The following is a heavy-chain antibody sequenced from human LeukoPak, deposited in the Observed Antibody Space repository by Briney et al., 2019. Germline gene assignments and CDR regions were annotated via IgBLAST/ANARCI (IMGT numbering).Heavy chain of an antibody. CDR1: GGSISSYY. V-gene: IGHV4-59*12. CDR3: ARLSSGTRWFV. CDR2: IYYSGST. Sequence: SETLSLTCTVPGGSISSYYWSWIRQPPGKGLEWIGYIYYSGSTNYNPSLKSRVTISVDTFKNQFSLKLSSVTATDPAVYYCARLSSGTRWFVWGNGTPVTVSS. J-gene: IGHJ6*03. D-gene: IGHD2-2*01.